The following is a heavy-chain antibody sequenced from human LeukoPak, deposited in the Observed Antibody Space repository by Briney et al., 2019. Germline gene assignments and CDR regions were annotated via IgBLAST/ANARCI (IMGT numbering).Heavy chain of an antibody. J-gene: IGHJ4*02. D-gene: IGHD2-8*01. CDR3: ARDALILDY. CDR2: MYHSGST. CDR1: GYSISSGYY. Sequence: SETLSLTCAVSGYSISSGYYWGWIRQPPGKGLEWIGSMYHSGSTDYNPSLESRVTMSVDTSKNQFSLKLSSVTAADTAVYYCARDALILDYWGQGTLDSVSS. V-gene: IGHV4-38-2*02.